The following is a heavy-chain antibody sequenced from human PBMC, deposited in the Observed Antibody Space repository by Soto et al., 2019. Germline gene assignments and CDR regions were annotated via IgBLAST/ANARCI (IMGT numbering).Heavy chain of an antibody. CDR1: GFTFTSHA. J-gene: IGHJ6*02. CDR2: ISYDESDK. CDR3: AKDSGYQLPDIYFYSGLDV. Sequence: QGQLVESGGGVVQPGRSLRLSCAASGFTFTSHAMHWVRQTPGKGLEWVAAISYDESDKKYASSVKGRFTVSRDNVKNTLSLQMNSLRPEDTAVYYCAKDSGYQLPDIYFYSGLDVWGQGTTVTVSS. D-gene: IGHD2-2*01. V-gene: IGHV3-30*18.